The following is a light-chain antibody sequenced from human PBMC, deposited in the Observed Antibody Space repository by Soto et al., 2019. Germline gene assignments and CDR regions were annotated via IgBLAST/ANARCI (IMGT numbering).Light chain of an antibody. Sequence: EIVLTQSPGTLSLSPGERATLSCRASQSISSNYLAWYQQRPGQAPRLLIFGASYRATGIPDRFSGSGSGTDFTLTISRLEPEDFAVYYCQQYSSSPPEFTFGPGTRVESK. V-gene: IGKV3-20*01. CDR1: QSISSNY. CDR2: GAS. J-gene: IGKJ3*01. CDR3: QQYSSSPPEFT.